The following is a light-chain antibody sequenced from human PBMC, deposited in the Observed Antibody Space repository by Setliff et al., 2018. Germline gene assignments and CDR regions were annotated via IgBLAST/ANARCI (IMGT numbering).Light chain of an antibody. J-gene: IGLJ1*01. CDR2: DVS. CDR1: SSDVGGYNY. Sequence: QSALTQPASVSGSPGQSITISCTGTSSDVGGYNYVSWYQQHPGKAPKLMIYDVSKRPSGVSNRFSGSKSGNTASLTISGLQAEGEADYYCSSYTSSSTVVFGTGTKVTV. V-gene: IGLV2-14*01. CDR3: SSYTSSSTVV.